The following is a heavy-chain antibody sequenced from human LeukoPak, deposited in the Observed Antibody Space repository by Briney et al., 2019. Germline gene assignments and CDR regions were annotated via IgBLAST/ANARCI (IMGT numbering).Heavy chain of an antibody. CDR3: AREPDIVVVPAATLFDY. CDR2: IYNSAST. Sequence: SETLSLTCTVSGGSISSSSYYGGWIRQPPGKGLEWIGSIYNSASTYYNPSLKSRVTISVDTSKNQFSLKLSSVTAADTAVYYCAREPDIVVVPAATLFDYWGQGTLVTVSS. D-gene: IGHD2-2*01. CDR1: GGSISSSSYY. V-gene: IGHV4-39*07. J-gene: IGHJ4*02.